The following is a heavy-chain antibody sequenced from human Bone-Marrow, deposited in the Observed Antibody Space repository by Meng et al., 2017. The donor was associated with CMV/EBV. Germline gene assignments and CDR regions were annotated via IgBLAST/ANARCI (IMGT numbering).Heavy chain of an antibody. CDR3: ARGETRYYFDY. Sequence: GSLRLSCAVSGGSINSYYWTWIRQPPGKGLEWIGYIYHSGSTNYNSSLKSRVTISVDTSKNQFSLMLSSVTAADTAVYYCARGETRYYFDYWGQGTLVTVSS. CDR2: IYHSGST. V-gene: IGHV4-59*12. J-gene: IGHJ4*02. CDR1: GGSINSYY.